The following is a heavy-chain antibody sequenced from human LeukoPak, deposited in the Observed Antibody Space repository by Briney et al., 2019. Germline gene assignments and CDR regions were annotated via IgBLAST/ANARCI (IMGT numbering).Heavy chain of an antibody. V-gene: IGHV3-23*01. J-gene: IGHJ4*02. CDR3: AKDLFRWAFDY. CDR1: GFTFSSYG. CDR2: IGGSDDRT. Sequence: GGSLRLSCAASGFTFSSYGMSWVRQAPGKGLEWVSAIGGSDDRTDYADSVKGRFTISRDISKNTLYLQMNSLRAEDTAVYFCAKDLFRWAFDYWGQGTLVTVSS. D-gene: IGHD5-24*01.